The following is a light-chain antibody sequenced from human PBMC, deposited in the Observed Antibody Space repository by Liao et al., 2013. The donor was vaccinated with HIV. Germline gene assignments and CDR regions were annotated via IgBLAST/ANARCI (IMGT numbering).Light chain of an antibody. CDR2: QDI. Sequence: SYELTQPPSVSVSPGQTASITCSGHKLGDNYACWYQQKPGQSPVLVIYQDIKRPSGIPARFSGSNSGNTATLTISGTQPMDEADYYCQAWDSNTYVVFGGGTKLTVL. CDR1: KLGDNY. V-gene: IGLV3-1*01. J-gene: IGLJ2*01. CDR3: QAWDSNTYVV.